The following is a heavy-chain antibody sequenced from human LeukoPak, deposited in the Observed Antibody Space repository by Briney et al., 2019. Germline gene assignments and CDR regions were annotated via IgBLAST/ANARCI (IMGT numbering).Heavy chain of an antibody. CDR1: GGTFSSYA. V-gene: IGHV1-69*04. D-gene: IGHD3-9*01. J-gene: IGHJ6*03. CDR2: IIPILGIA. CDR3: ARSQSRLRYDLHDYYMDV. Sequence: SVTVSCKSSGGTFSSYAIGWERQAPGQGLGWMGRIIPILGIANYAQKFQGRVTITADESTSTAYMELSSLRSEDTAVYYCARSQSRLRYDLHDYYMDVWGKGTTVTVSS.